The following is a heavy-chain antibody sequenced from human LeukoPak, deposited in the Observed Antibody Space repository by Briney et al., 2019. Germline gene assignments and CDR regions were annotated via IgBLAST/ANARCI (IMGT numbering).Heavy chain of an antibody. Sequence: SETLSLTCAVYGGSFSGYYWSWIRQPPGKGLEWIGEINHSGSTNYNPSLKIRVTISVDTPKHQFSLKLSSVTAADTAVYYCARRRGYSYAFDYWGQGTLVTVSS. V-gene: IGHV4-34*01. J-gene: IGHJ4*02. CDR2: INHSGST. CDR3: ARRRGYSYAFDY. CDR1: GGSFSGYY. D-gene: IGHD5-18*01.